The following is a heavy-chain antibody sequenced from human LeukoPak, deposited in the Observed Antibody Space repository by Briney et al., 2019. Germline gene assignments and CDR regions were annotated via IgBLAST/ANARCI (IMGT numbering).Heavy chain of an antibody. CDR1: GFTFSNYA. V-gene: IGHV3-23*01. CDR2: ISYSGGTT. CDR3: AKTLIAFGACSPFDY. D-gene: IGHD3-16*01. Sequence: GGSLRLSCAASGFTFSNYAMSWVRRAPGKGLEWLSGISYSGGTTYYADSVKGRFTISRDNSKNTLYLQMNSLRAEDTAVYYCAKTLIAFGACSPFDYWGQGTLVTVSS. J-gene: IGHJ4*02.